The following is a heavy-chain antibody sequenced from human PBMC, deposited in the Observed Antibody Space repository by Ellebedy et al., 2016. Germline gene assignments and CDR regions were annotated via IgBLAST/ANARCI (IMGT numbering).Heavy chain of an antibody. CDR2: INHSGST. D-gene: IGHD6-13*01. V-gene: IGHV4-34*01. CDR1: GGSFSAYY. CDR3: AKSSQQLAPSRPDY. J-gene: IGHJ4*02. Sequence: GSLRLSXAVYGGSFSAYYWTWIRQPPGKGLEWIGEINHSGSTNYNPSLKSRVTISVDTSKKQFSLKLNSVTAADTAAYYCAKSSQQLAPSRPDYWGQGTLVTVSS.